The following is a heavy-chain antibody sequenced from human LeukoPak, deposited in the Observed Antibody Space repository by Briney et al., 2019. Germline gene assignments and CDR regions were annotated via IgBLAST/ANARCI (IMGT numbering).Heavy chain of an antibody. CDR1: GYTFTSYG. J-gene: IGHJ5*02. D-gene: IGHD3-9*01. CDR3: AREGPTYYDILTDYYRGESRWFDP. V-gene: IGHV1-18*01. CDR2: ISAYNGNT. Sequence: ASVKVSCKASGYTFTSYGISWVRQAPGQGLEWMGWISAYNGNTNYAQKLQGRVTMTTDTSTSTAYMELRSLRSDDTAVYYCAREGPTYYDILTDYYRGESRWFDPWGQGTLVTVSS.